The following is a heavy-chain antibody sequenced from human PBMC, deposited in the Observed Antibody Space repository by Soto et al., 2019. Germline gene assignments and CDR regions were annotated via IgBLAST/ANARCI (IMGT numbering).Heavy chain of an antibody. Sequence: QEQLVESGGGVVQPGRSLRLSCAASGFTFSSYGMHWVRQAPGKGLDWVAVIWFDGSNKYYADSVKGRFTISRDNSKNTLYLQMNSLRAEDTALYYCARASGPFDYWGQGTLVTVSS. CDR2: IWFDGSNK. CDR3: ARASGPFDY. CDR1: GFTFSSYG. J-gene: IGHJ4*02. V-gene: IGHV3-33*01.